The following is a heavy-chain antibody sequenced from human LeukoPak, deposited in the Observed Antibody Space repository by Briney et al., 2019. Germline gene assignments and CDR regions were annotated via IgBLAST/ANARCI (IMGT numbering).Heavy chain of an antibody. V-gene: IGHV3-23*01. CDR3: AKGIAAAGRSYFDY. Sequence: AGGSLRLSCAASGFTFSSYAMSWVRQAPGKGLEWVSAISGSGGSTYYADSVKGRFTISRDNSKNTLYLQMNSLRAEDTAVYYCAKGIAAAGRSYFDYWGQGTLVTVSS. CDR2: ISGSGGST. CDR1: GFTFSSYA. J-gene: IGHJ4*02. D-gene: IGHD6-13*01.